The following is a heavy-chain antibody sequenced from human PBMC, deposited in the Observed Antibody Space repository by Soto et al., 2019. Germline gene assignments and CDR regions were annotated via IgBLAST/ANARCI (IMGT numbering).Heavy chain of an antibody. CDR3: ARDEGPIAAAGRSFDY. D-gene: IGHD6-13*01. CDR1: GFTFSSYS. V-gene: IGHV3-21*01. CDR2: ISSSSSYI. Sequence: KAGGSLRLSCAASGFTFSSYSMNWVRQAPGKGLEWVSSISSSSSYIYYADSVKGRFTISRDNAKNSLYLQMNSLRAEDTAVYYCARDEGPIAAAGRSFDYWGQGTLVTVSS. J-gene: IGHJ4*02.